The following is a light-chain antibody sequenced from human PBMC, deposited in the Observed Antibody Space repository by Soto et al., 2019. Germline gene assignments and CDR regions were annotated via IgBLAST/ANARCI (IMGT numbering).Light chain of an antibody. CDR3: ASYTTHTARFV. CDR2: EVS. Sequence: QSALTQPPSVSGSPGQSVTIPCTGTSSDVGSYNRVSWYHQAPGTAPRHMIYEVSNRPSGVPDRFSGSKSGNTASLTISGLQAEDEADYYCASYTTHTARFVFGTGTKVTVL. V-gene: IGLV2-18*02. CDR1: SSDVGSYNR. J-gene: IGLJ1*01.